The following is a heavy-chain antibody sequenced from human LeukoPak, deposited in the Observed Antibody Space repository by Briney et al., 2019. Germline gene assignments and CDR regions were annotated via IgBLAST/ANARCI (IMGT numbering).Heavy chain of an antibody. CDR2: IIPIFGTA. D-gene: IGHD3-22*01. CDR3: ARGNYYYDSSGYAEFDP. CDR1: GGTFSSYA. Sequence: SVKLSCKASGGTFSSYAISWVRQAPGQGLEWMGRIIPIFGTANYAQKFQGRVTITADESTSTAYMELSSLRSEDTAVYYCARGNYYYDSSGYAEFDPWGQGTLVTVSS. J-gene: IGHJ5*02. V-gene: IGHV1-69*13.